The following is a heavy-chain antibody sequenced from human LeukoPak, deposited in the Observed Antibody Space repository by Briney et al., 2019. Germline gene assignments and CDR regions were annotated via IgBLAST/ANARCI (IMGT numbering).Heavy chain of an antibody. D-gene: IGHD3-10*01. J-gene: IGHJ4*02. CDR3: AGARYGSGSYYY. V-gene: IGHV1-2*02. Sequence: ASVKVSCKASGYTFTGYYMHWVRQAPGQGLEWMGWINPNSGGTNYAQKFQGRVTMTRDTSISTAYMELSRLRSDDTAVYYCAGARYGSGSYYYWGQGTLVTVSS. CDR2: INPNSGGT. CDR1: GYTFTGYY.